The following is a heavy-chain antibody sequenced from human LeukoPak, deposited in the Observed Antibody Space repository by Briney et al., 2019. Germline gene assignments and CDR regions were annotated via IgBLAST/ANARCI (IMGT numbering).Heavy chain of an antibody. V-gene: IGHV1-18*01. D-gene: IGHD3-16*01. Sequence: GASVKVSCKASGYTFTSYGISWVRQAPGQGLEWMGWISAYNGNTNYAQKLQGRVTMTTDTSTSTAYMELRSLRSDDTAVYYCATSRVYDYVFRLDYFDYWGQGTLVTVSS. CDR2: ISAYNGNT. CDR3: ATSRVYDYVFRLDYFDY. J-gene: IGHJ4*02. CDR1: GYTFTSYG.